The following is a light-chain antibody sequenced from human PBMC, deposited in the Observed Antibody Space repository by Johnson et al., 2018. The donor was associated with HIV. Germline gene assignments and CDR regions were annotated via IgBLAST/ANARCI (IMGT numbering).Light chain of an antibody. CDR1: NSNIGNNY. CDR2: ENN. J-gene: IGLJ1*01. V-gene: IGLV1-51*02. CDR3: GTWNSSLSAHDYV. Sequence: QSVLTQPPSVSAAPGQKVTISCSGSNSNIGNNYISWYQHLPGTAPKLLIYENNKRPSGIPDRFSGSMSDTSATLGITGLQTGDEADYYCGTWNSSLSAHDYVFGTGTKVTVL.